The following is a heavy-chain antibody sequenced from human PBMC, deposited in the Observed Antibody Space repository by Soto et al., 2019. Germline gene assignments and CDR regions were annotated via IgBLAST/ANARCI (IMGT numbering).Heavy chain of an antibody. CDR3: ARERSCSSTSCYYGMDV. D-gene: IGHD2-2*01. CDR1: GYTFTGYY. CDR2: INPNSGGT. J-gene: IGHJ6*02. V-gene: IGHV1-2*04. Sequence: QVQLVQSGAEVKKPGASVKVSCKASGYTFTGYYMHWVRQAPGQGLEWMGWINPNSGGTNYAQKFQGWVTMTRDTSISTAYMELGRLRSDDTAVYYCARERSCSSTSCYYGMDVWGQGTTVTVSS.